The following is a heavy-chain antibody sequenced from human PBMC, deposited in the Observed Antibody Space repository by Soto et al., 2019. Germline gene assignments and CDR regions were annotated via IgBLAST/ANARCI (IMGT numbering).Heavy chain of an antibody. J-gene: IGHJ5*01. CDR3: APRVSYSVSWDVGWFDS. CDR1: GFSLTNSGVG. V-gene: IGHV2-5*02. CDR2: IYWDNDR. Sequence: QITLKESGPTLVEPTQTLTLTCSFSGFSLTNSGVGVGWFRQAPGKALECLGIIYWDNDRRYNPSLKTRLTITEDPSKNQVVLTMTYMEPVDTGTYYCAPRVSYSVSWDVGWFDSWGQGTPVTVS. D-gene: IGHD2-15*01.